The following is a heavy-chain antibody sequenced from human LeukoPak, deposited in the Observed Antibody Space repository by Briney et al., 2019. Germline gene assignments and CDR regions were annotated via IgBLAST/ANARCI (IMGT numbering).Heavy chain of an antibody. Sequence: TGRSLRLSCAASGFTFSSYAMHWVRQAPGKGLEWVAVISYDGSNKYYADSVKGRFTISRDNSKNTLYLQMNSLRAEDTAVYYCAPAEGRDSYADFDYWGQGTLVTVSS. D-gene: IGHD5-18*01. CDR1: GFTFSSYA. V-gene: IGHV3-30*04. J-gene: IGHJ4*02. CDR3: APAEGRDSYADFDY. CDR2: ISYDGSNK.